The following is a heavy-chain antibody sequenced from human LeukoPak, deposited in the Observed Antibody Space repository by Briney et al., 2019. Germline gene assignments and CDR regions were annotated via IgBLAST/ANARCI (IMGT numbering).Heavy chain of an antibody. CDR3: ARDTESDFDY. CDR2: INAGKGNR. J-gene: IGHJ4*02. V-gene: IGHV1-3*01. CDR1: GGTFSSYA. Sequence: ASVKVSCKASGGTFSSYAISWVRQAPGQGLEWMGWINAGKGNREYSQKFQGRVTTTVDTSASTAYMELSSLRSEDTAVYYCARDTESDFDYWGQGTLVTVSS.